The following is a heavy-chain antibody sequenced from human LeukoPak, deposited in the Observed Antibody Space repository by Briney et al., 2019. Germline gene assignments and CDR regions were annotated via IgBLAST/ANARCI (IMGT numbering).Heavy chain of an antibody. CDR2: IYYSGST. J-gene: IGHJ4*02. D-gene: IGHD3-10*01. CDR1: VGSISSGSYY. Sequence: PSQTLSLTCTDSVGSISSGSYYWSWIRQPPGEGLEWIWYIYYSGSTNYNPSLKSRVTISVDTSKNQYSLKLSSVTAADTAVYYCAREENYYGSGRRFDYWGQGTLVTVSS. CDR3: AREENYYGSGRRFDY. V-gene: IGHV4-61*01.